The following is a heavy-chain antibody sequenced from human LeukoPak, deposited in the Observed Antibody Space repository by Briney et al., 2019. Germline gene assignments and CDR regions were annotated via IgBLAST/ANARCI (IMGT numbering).Heavy chain of an antibody. V-gene: IGHV4-34*01. J-gene: IGHJ4*02. Sequence: SETLSLTCAVYGGSFSGYYWSWIRQPPGKGLEWIGEINHSGSTNYNPSLKSRVTISVDTSKNQFSLELSSVTAADTAVYYCARGLSVTTPDDYWGQGTLVTVSS. CDR2: INHSGST. CDR3: ARGLSVTTPDDY. D-gene: IGHD4-11*01. CDR1: GGSFSGYY.